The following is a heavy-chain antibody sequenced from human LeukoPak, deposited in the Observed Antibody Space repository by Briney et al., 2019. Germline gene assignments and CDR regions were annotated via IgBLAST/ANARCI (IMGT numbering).Heavy chain of an antibody. CDR3: ARDRVSSTSCCDAFEM. D-gene: IGHD2-2*01. CDR1: GYTFINYD. Sequence: ASVKVSCKASGYTFINYDISWVRQAPAQGLEWMGWISNKNGNTKYAQKLQGRVTMTTDTSTSTAYIELRSLRSDDTDVYYCARDRVSSTSCCDAFEMWGQGTKVTVSS. J-gene: IGHJ3*02. CDR2: ISNKNGNT. V-gene: IGHV1-18*01.